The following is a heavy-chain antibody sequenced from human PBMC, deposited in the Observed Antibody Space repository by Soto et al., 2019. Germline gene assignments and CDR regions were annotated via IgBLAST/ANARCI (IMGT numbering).Heavy chain of an antibody. J-gene: IGHJ4*02. V-gene: IGHV3-23*01. D-gene: IGHD3-22*01. Sequence: LRLSCAASGFSFNIFAMNWVRQAPGQGLEWVSGISGGGGSTYYADSVKGRFTISKDNSNNTLYLQMNSLRAEDTAVYYCAKDPTSYDSSAQFDSWGQGTLVTVSS. CDR1: GFSFNIFA. CDR2: ISGGGGST. CDR3: AKDPTSYDSSAQFDS.